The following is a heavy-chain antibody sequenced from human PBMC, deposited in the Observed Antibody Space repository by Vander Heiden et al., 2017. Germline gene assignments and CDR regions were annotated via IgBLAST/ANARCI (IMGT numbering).Heavy chain of an antibody. D-gene: IGHD6-13*01. Sequence: EVQLVESGGGLVQPGGSLRLSCAASGFTFSTYVISGVRQAPGKGLEWVANIKQDGGETYYVDSVKGRFTISRDNAKNSLYLQMNSLRAEDTAVYYCARDFGADSSSSYYYYYGMDVWGQGTTVTVSS. CDR1: GFTFSTYV. CDR2: IKQDGGET. J-gene: IGHJ6*02. CDR3: ARDFGADSSSSYYYYYGMDV. V-gene: IGHV3-7*01.